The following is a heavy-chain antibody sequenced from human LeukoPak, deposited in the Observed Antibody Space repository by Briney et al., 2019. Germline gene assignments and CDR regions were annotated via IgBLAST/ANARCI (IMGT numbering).Heavy chain of an antibody. V-gene: IGHV3-30-3*01. CDR2: ISYDGSNK. D-gene: IGHD3-10*01. CDR3: ARFDYGSGSYYNYY. CDR1: GFTFSSYA. Sequence: GRSLRLSCAASGFTFSSYAMHWVRQAPGKGLEWVAVISYDGSNKYYADSVKGRFTISRDNAKNSLYLQMNSLRAEDTAVYYCARFDYGSGSYYNYYWGQGTLVTVSS. J-gene: IGHJ4*02.